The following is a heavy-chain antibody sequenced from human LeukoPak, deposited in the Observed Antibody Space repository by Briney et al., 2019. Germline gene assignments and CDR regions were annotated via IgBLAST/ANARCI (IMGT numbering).Heavy chain of an antibody. J-gene: IGHJ4*02. CDR2: ISSSSSYI. D-gene: IGHD6-6*01. CDR1: GFTFSSYG. Sequence: PGRSLRLSCAASGFTFSSYGMHWVRQAPGKGLEWVSSISSSSSYIYYADSVKGRFTISRDNAKDSLYLQMNSLRAEDTAVYYCARSKRVSSSFDYWGQGTLVTVSS. V-gene: IGHV3-21*03. CDR3: ARSKRVSSSFDY.